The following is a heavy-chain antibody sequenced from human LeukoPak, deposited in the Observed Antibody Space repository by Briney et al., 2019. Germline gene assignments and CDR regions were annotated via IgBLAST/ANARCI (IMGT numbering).Heavy chain of an antibody. Sequence: GGSLRLSCAASRFTFNTYWMHWVRQAPGKGLVWVSRIDSDGYSTAYADSVKGRFTISRDNAKNTLYLQMNSLRAEDTAVYYCARDFVYYDSSGYMGGNLAFDYWGQGTLVTVSS. J-gene: IGHJ4*02. CDR1: RFTFNTYW. CDR2: IDSDGYST. CDR3: ARDFVYYDSSGYMGGNLAFDY. V-gene: IGHV3-74*01. D-gene: IGHD3-22*01.